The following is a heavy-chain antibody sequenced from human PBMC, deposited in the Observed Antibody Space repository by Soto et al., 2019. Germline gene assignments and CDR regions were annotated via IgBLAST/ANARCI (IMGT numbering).Heavy chain of an antibody. Sequence: EVQLLESGGGLVQPGGSLRLSCAASGFTFNSYTMAWVRQAPGKGLEWVSSISGSGGSPSYPDSVQGRLTISRDNSRNTLSLQMNSLRAEDTATYYCAKARCSGNSCYVPDYWGHGSLVTVSS. V-gene: IGHV3-23*01. D-gene: IGHD2-15*01. CDR2: ISGSGGSP. J-gene: IGHJ4*01. CDR3: AKARCSGNSCYVPDY. CDR1: GFTFNSYT.